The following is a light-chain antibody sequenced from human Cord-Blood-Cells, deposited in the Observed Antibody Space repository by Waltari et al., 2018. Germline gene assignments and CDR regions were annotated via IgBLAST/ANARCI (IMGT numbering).Light chain of an antibody. CDR3: SSYAGSNNLV. Sequence: QSALTQPPSPSGSPGQSVTISCPGTRRDLGGYNYVSWYQQHPGKAPKLMIYEVSKRPSGVPDRFSGSKSGNTASLTVSGLQAEDEADYYCSSYAGSNNLVFGGGTKLTVL. J-gene: IGLJ2*01. V-gene: IGLV2-8*01. CDR2: EVS. CDR1: RRDLGGYNY.